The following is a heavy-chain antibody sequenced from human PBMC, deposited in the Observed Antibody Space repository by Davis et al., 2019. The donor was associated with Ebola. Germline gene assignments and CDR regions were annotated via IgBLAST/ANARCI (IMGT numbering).Heavy chain of an antibody. CDR3: ARSTYSTSAETLDY. Sequence: ASVKVSCKASGYSFTNYGISWVRQAPGQGLEWMGWMNPYSGNTGYAQKFQGRVAMTRNTSLSTAYMELTSLTSEDTALYFCARSTYSTSAETLDYWGQGTLVTVSS. CDR2: MNPYSGNT. V-gene: IGHV1-8*02. CDR1: GYSFTNYG. J-gene: IGHJ4*02. D-gene: IGHD6-6*01.